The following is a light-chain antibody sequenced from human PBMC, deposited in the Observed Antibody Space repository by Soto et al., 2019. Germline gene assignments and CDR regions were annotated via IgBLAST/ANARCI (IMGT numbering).Light chain of an antibody. J-gene: IGKJ1*01. CDR3: QHCHHWLWT. CDR2: DAS. Sequence: EIMMTQSPATLSVSPGERATLSCRASQSVKSNLAWYQQKPGQAPRLLIYDASSRATGIPARFSGSGSGTEFTLTISSLQSEDFAVYYCQHCHHWLWTFGQGTKV. CDR1: QSVKSN. V-gene: IGKV3-15*01.